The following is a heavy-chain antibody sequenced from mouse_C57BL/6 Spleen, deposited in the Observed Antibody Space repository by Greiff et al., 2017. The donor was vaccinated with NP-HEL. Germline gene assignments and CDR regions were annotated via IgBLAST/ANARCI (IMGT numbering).Heavy chain of an antibody. CDR3: AREVYYGSSKYWYFDV. J-gene: IGHJ1*03. Sequence: EVQLQQSGAELVRPGASVKLSCTASGFNIKNTYMHWVKQRPEQGLEWIGRIDPANGNTKYAPKFQGKATITADTSSNTAYLQLSSLTSEDTAIYYCAREVYYGSSKYWYFDVWGTGTTVTVSS. D-gene: IGHD1-1*01. V-gene: IGHV14-3*01. CDR2: IDPANGNT. CDR1: GFNIKNTY.